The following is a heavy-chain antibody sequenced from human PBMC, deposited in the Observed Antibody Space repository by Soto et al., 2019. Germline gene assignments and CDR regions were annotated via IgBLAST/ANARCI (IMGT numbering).Heavy chain of an antibody. V-gene: IGHV1-69*01. Sequence: QVQLVQSGAEVKNPGSSVKVSCKISGGTFSRYSISWVRQAPGQGPEWMGGIARIFGTRNYAQKFQDRVTITTDESATTAHMELSNLRSEDTAVYYCARPYEGGYSSNHHYYYALDVWGQGTAVTVSS. D-gene: IGHD3-22*01. CDR3: ARPYEGGYSSNHHYYYALDV. J-gene: IGHJ6*02. CDR1: GGTFSRYS. CDR2: IARIFGTR.